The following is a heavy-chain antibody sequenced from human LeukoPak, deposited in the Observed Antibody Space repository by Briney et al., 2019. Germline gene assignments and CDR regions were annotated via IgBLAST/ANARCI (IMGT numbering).Heavy chain of an antibody. J-gene: IGHJ4*02. Sequence: GGSLRLSCAASGFTFSSFEMNWVRRAPGKGLEWVSYISSSGSIINYADSVKGRFTISRDNAKNSLYLQMNSLRAEDTAVYYCAGNDYADYWGQGTLVTVSS. CDR3: AGNDYADY. CDR2: ISSSGSII. CDR1: GFTFSSFE. V-gene: IGHV3-48*03.